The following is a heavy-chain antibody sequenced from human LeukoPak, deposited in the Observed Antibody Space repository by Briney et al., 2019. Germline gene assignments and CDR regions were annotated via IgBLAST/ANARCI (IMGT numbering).Heavy chain of an antibody. Sequence: GTGLEWVXYIYYSGSTYDNLSLKSRVTISVNTSKNQFSLKLSSVTAADTAVYYCARAMEGYSYGNDFDYWGQGTLVTVSS. CDR2: IYYSGST. J-gene: IGHJ4*02. V-gene: IGHV4-30-4*01. D-gene: IGHD5-18*01. CDR3: ARAMEGYSYGNDFDY.